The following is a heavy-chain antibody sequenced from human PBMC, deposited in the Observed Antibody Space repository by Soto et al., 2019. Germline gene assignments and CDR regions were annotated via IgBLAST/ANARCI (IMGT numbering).Heavy chain of an antibody. CDR1: GASIRNDY. CDR2: VYTPDYT. Sequence: SETLSLTCTVSGASIRNDYWHWVRQLPGKGLEWIGYVYTPDYTRYNSSLKSRVTISVDTSKSQFSLRLNSVTAADTAVYYCASSAVYLVNCFPPKATHVWGPTTTLTLS. CDR3: ASSAVYLVNCFPPKATHV. V-gene: IGHV4-4*08. J-gene: IGHJ6*02. D-gene: IGHD2-21*01.